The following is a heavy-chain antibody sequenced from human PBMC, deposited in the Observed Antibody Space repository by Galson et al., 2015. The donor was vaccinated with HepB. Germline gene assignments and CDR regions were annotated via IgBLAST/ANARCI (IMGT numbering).Heavy chain of an antibody. CDR1: GFTVSNTY. CDR3: ASPFCTGGSCYPLWY. V-gene: IGHV3-53*01. D-gene: IGHD2-15*01. J-gene: IGHJ4*02. Sequence: SLRLSCAASGFTVSNTYMNWVRQAPGKGLEWVSVIYSGGATYYADSVKGRFTISRDNSKNTLYLHVNNQRAEDTAVYYCASPFCTGGSCYPLWYWGQGTLVTVSS. CDR2: IYSGGAT.